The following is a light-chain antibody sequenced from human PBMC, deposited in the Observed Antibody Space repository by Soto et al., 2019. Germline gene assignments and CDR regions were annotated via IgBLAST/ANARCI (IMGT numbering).Light chain of an antibody. CDR1: QNISSW. CDR3: QHYNTYSYT. CDR2: KAS. V-gene: IGKV1-5*03. J-gene: IGKJ2*01. Sequence: DIQMTQSPSTLSASVGDRVTITCRASQNISSWLAWYQQRPGKAPKVLIYKASTLESGVPSRFNGSGSGTEFALTISSLQPEDFPTYYCQHYNTYSYTFGQGTKLEIK.